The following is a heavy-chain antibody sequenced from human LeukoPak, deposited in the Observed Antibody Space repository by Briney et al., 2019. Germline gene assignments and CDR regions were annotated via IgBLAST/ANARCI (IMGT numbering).Heavy chain of an antibody. Sequence: GESLKISCKGSGYSFTSYWIGWVRQMPGKGLEWMGIIYPGDSDTRYSPSFQGQVTISADKSISTAYLQWSSLKASDTAMYYCARQSRRERWLQSYFDYWGQGTLVTVSS. CDR2: IYPGDSDT. V-gene: IGHV5-51*01. J-gene: IGHJ4*02. CDR1: GYSFTSYW. CDR3: ARQSRRERWLQSYFDY. D-gene: IGHD5-24*01.